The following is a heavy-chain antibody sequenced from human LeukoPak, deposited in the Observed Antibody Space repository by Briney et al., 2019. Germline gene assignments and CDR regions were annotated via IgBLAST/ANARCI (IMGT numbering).Heavy chain of an antibody. V-gene: IGHV3-30*02. D-gene: IGHD2-2*01. J-gene: IGHJ4*02. CDR1: GFTFSSYG. CDR2: IRHDGSNK. Sequence: PGGSLRLSCAASGFTFSSYGMHWVRQAPGKGLEWVGFIRHDGSNKYYADSVKGRFTISRDNSKNTLYLQMNSLRAEDTAVYYCAKDMVPDLGYCSSTSCYSLDYWGQGTLVTVSS. CDR3: AKDMVPDLGYCSSTSCYSLDY.